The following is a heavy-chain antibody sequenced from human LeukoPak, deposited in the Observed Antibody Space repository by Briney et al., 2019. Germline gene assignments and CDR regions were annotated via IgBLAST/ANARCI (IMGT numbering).Heavy chain of an antibody. CDR2: IWHDGSNK. V-gene: IGHV3-33*01. CDR1: GFTFSSYG. D-gene: IGHD3-22*01. Sequence: GRSLRLSCAASGFTFSSYGMNWVRQAPGKGLEWVADIWHDGSNKYYADSVKGRFTISRDNAENTLYVRMNSLRAEDAAVYYCARGRRYSYVSSGCYWASDAFDIWGEGTMVTVSS. J-gene: IGHJ3*02. CDR3: ARGRRYSYVSSGCYWASDAFDI.